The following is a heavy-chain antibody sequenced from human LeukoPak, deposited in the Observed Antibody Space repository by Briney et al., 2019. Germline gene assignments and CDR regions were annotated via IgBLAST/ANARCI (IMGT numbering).Heavy chain of an antibody. V-gene: IGHV4-34*01. CDR1: GGSFSGYY. CDR3: AAGWPPLGYYYYYMDV. D-gene: IGHD6-19*01. CDR2: INHSGST. Sequence: PSETLSLTCAVYGGSFSGYYWSWIRQPPGKGLEWIGEINHSGSTNYNPSLKSRVTISVDTSKNQFSLKLSSVTAADTAVYYCAAGWPPLGYYYYYMDVWGKGTTVTVSS. J-gene: IGHJ6*03.